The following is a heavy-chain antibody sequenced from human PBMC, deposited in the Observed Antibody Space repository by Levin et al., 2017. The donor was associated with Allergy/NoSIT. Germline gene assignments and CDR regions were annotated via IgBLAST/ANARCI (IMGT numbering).Heavy chain of an antibody. CDR1: GFTFSSYG. CDR3: ATLKGWPADY. Sequence: SCAASGFTFSSYGMHWVRQAPGKGLEWVAVISYDGSNKYYADSVKGRFTISRDNSKNTLYLQMNSLRAEDTAVYYCATLKGWPADYWGQGTLVTVSS. V-gene: IGHV3-30*03. CDR2: ISYDGSNK. D-gene: IGHD2-15*01. J-gene: IGHJ4*02.